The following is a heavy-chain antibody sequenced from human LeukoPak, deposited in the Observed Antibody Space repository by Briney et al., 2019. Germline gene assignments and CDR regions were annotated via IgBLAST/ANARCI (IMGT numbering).Heavy chain of an antibody. Sequence: ASVKVSRKASGYTFTSYAITWVRQAPGQGLEWMGWISANNGDTNYAQNFQGRVTLTTDTSTSTAYMELRNVKSDDTAVYYCAGQRGYTWSWFDPWGQGTLVTVSS. V-gene: IGHV1-18*01. CDR1: GYTFTSYA. CDR3: AGQRGYTWSWFDP. J-gene: IGHJ5*02. D-gene: IGHD5-24*01. CDR2: ISANNGDT.